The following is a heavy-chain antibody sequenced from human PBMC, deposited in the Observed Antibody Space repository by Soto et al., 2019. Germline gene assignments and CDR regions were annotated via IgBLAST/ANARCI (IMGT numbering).Heavy chain of an antibody. CDR1: GFTFSSYS. J-gene: IGHJ6*02. Sequence: PGGSLRLSCAASGFTFSSYSMNWVRQAPGKGLEWVSSISSSSSYIYYADSVKGRFTISRDNAKNSLYLQMNSLRAEDPAVYYCARDPIAVATYNSYNYCMDVRGQGTKVT. CDR3: ARDPIAVATYNSYNYCMDV. V-gene: IGHV3-21*01. CDR2: ISSSSSYI. D-gene: IGHD6-19*01.